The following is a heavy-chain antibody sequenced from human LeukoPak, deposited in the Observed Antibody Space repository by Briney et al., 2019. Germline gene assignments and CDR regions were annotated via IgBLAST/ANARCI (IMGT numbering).Heavy chain of an antibody. CDR3: ARSQNYYGSGDY. CDR1: GGSVSNGNYY. V-gene: IGHV4-61*03. CDR2: IYYSGNT. J-gene: IGHJ4*02. D-gene: IGHD3-10*01. Sequence: SETLSLTCTVSGGSVSNGNYYWSWLRQPPGKALEWIGYIYYSGNTNYNPSLEGRVTISVDTSKNHFSVKLSSVTAADTAVYYCARSQNYYGSGDYWSQGTLVTVSS.